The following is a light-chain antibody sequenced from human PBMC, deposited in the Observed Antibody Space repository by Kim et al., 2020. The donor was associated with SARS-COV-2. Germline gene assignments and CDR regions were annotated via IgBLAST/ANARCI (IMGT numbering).Light chain of an antibody. Sequence: SPAESATLSCRASHSVSSTSLAWYQHKPGQAPRLLIYGASSRAPGIPDRFSGSGSGTDFTLTIARLEPEDFAVYYCHHYGTSPETFGQGTKVDIK. CDR3: HHYGTSPET. CDR1: HSVSSTS. J-gene: IGKJ1*01. CDR2: GAS. V-gene: IGKV3-20*01.